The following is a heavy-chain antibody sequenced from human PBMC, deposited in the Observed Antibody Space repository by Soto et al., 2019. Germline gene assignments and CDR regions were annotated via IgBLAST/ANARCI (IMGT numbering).Heavy chain of an antibody. CDR1: GCTFSSYA. J-gene: IGHJ4*02. CDR2: ISGSGGST. D-gene: IGHD3-10*01. V-gene: IGHV3-23*01. Sequence: GGPLRLSWAASGCTFSSYAMSWVRQAPGKGLEWVSAISGSGGSTSYADSVKGRFTISRDNAKNTLYLQMNSLIAEDTAVYYCARESLFHDYWGQGTLVTVSS. CDR3: ARESLFHDY.